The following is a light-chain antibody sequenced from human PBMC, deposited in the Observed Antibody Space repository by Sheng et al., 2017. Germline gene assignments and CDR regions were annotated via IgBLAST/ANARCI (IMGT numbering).Light chain of an antibody. CDR2: DAS. CDR3: QQRSNWLT. CDR1: QSVSSY. Sequence: EVVLTQSPATLSLSPWDRATLSCRASQSVSSYLAWYQQKPGQSPRLLIYDASNRATGIPARFSGSGSGTDFTLTISSLEPEDFAVYYCQQRSNWLTFGGGDQG. J-gene: IGKJ4*01. V-gene: IGKV3-11*01.